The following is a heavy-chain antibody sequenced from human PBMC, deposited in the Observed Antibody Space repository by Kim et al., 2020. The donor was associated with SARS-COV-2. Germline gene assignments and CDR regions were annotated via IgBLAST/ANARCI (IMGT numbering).Heavy chain of an antibody. D-gene: IGHD1-26*01. Sequence: YTPPLTSRVTISVATTKNQFSLKLSSAAAADTAVYYCAGLGPGLLNSFDPWGQGTLVTVSS. V-gene: IGHV4-39*01. CDR3: AGLGPGLLNSFDP. J-gene: IGHJ5*02.